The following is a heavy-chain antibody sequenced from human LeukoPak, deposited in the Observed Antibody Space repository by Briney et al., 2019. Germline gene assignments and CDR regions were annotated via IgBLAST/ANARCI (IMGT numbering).Heavy chain of an antibody. CDR3: ARLKYSSSWGDY. V-gene: IGHV4-39*01. CDR2: IYYSGST. J-gene: IGHJ4*02. Sequence: KSSETLSLTCTVSGGSISSSSYYWGWIRQPPGKGLEWIGSIYYSGSTYYNPSLKSRVTISVDTSKNQFSLKLSSVTAADTAVYYCARLKYSSSWGDYWGQGTLVTVSS. CDR1: GGSISSSSYY. D-gene: IGHD6-13*01.